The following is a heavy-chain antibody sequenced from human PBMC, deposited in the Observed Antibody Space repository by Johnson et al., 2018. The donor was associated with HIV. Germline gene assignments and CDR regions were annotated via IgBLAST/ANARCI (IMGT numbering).Heavy chain of an antibody. D-gene: IGHD2-8*01. V-gene: IGHV3-66*01. J-gene: IGHJ3*02. Sequence: EVQLVESGGGLVQPGGSLRLSCAASGITVNSNYMSWVRQAPGKGLEWVSVIYSGGSTYYADSVKGRFTISRDNSKNTLYLHMGSLGPEDMAVSYCARDPYCTNGVCSRGYAFDIGGQGTMVTVSS. CDR3: ARDPYCTNGVCSRGYAFDI. CDR2: IYSGGST. CDR1: GITVNSNY.